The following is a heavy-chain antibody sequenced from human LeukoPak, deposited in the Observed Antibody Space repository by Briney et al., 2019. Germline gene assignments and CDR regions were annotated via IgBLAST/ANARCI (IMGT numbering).Heavy chain of an antibody. CDR1: GCSISSYY. J-gene: IGHJ5*02. D-gene: IGHD2-2*01. V-gene: IGHV4-59*08. CDR3: ARLESGCSSTSCYNWFDP. CDR2: IYYSGST. Sequence: SETLSLTCTVSGCSISSYYWSWIRQPPGKGLEWIGYIYYSGSTNYNPSLKSRVTISVDTSKNQFSLKLSSVTAADTAVYYWARLESGCSSTSCYNWFDPWGQGTLVTVSS.